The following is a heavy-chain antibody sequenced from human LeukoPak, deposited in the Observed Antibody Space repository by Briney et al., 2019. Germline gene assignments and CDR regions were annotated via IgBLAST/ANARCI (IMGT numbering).Heavy chain of an antibody. J-gene: IGHJ4*02. CDR2: IAYDGSRA. Sequence: GGSLRLSCAGSGFTFGGYGMHWFRQTPGKGLEWVAVIAYDGSRAFYADSVKGRFTISRDNSKNTMSVQMDDLRAEDTAVYYCTRYNNDLFDYWGQGTLVTVSS. D-gene: IGHD1-14*01. CDR1: GFTFGGYG. CDR3: TRYNNDLFDY. V-gene: IGHV3-33*01.